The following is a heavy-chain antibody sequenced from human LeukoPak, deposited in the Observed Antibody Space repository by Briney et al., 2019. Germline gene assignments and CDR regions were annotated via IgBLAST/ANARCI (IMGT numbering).Heavy chain of an antibody. CDR2: INPNSGGT. J-gene: IGHJ5*02. Sequence: ASVKVSCKASGYTLTDYYMHWVRQAPGQGLEWMGRINPNSGGTNYAQKFQGRVTMTRDTSTSTVYMELNSLRSEDTAIYYCAKLAASETGEGSWGQGTLVTVSS. V-gene: IGHV1-2*06. CDR1: GYTLTDYY. CDR3: AKLAASETGEGS. D-gene: IGHD6-13*01.